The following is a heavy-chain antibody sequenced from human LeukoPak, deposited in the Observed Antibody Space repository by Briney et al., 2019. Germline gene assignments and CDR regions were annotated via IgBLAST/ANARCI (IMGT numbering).Heavy chain of an antibody. Sequence: PGGSLRLSCAASGFTFSSYGMHWVRQAPGKGLEWVAAIWYDGSNEDYSDSVKGRFIISRDNSKNTLYLQMNSLRAEDTAVYYRAKGVDYYYYYYMDVWGKGTTVIVSS. CDR2: IWYDGSNE. V-gene: IGHV3-33*06. D-gene: IGHD3-3*01. CDR3: AKGVDYYYYYYMDV. J-gene: IGHJ6*03. CDR1: GFTFSSYG.